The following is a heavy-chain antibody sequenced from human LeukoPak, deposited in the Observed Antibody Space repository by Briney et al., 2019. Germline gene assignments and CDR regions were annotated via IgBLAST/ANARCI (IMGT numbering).Heavy chain of an antibody. V-gene: IGHV4-59*11. J-gene: IGHJ4*02. CDR1: DGSISGQY. CDR3: ARGHLSGSSHFDS. CDR2: IYYSGTT. Sequence: PSGTLSLTCTVSDGSISGQYLSWIRQPPGKGLEWIAYIYYSGTTNDNPSLKGRVSISLDTSKNQFSLKLRSVTAADTAVYYCARGHLSGSSHFDSWGQGTLVTVSS. D-gene: IGHD6-13*01.